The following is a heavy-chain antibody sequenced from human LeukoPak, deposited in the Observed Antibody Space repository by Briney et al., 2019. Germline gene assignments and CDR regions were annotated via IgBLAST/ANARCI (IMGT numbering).Heavy chain of an antibody. CDR1: GGSFSGYY. CDR3: ARIPCSITSCYTPGFDY. V-gene: IGHV4-34*01. D-gene: IGHD2-2*02. CDR2: INHSGST. J-gene: IGHJ4*02. Sequence: SETLSLTCAVYGGSFSGYYWSWIRQPPGKGLEWIGEINHSGSTNYNPSLKSRVTISVDTSKNQFSLKLSSVTAADTAVYYCARIPCSITSCYTPGFDYWGQGTLVTVSS.